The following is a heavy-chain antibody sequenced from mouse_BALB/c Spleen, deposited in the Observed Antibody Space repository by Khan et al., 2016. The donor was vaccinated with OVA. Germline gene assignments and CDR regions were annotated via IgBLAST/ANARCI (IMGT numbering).Heavy chain of an antibody. CDR3: ARVDYGYGFAY. Sequence: EVQLQESGGGLVQPGGSLRLSCATSGFTFTDYYMNWVRQPPGKALEWLGFIRKKASGYTTEYSPSVKGRFTISRDNSQSILYLQMNTLRAEDSATYYCARVDYGYGFAYWGQGTLVTVPA. V-gene: IGHV7-3*02. D-gene: IGHD1-2*01. CDR2: IRKKASGYTT. J-gene: IGHJ3*01. CDR1: GFTFTDYY.